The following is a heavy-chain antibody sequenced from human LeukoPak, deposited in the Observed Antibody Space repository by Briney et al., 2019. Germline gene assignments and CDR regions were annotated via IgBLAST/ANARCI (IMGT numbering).Heavy chain of an antibody. J-gene: IGHJ4*02. V-gene: IGHV1-18*04. CDR2: ISAYNGNT. CDR1: GYTFTSYG. Sequence: GASVKVSCKASGYTFTSYGISRVRQAPGQGLEWMGWISAYNGNTNYAQKLQGRVTMTTDTSTSTAYMELRSLRSDDTAVYYCARDSAYSSGWSFSFDYWGQGTLVTVSS. D-gene: IGHD6-19*01. CDR3: ARDSAYSSGWSFSFDY.